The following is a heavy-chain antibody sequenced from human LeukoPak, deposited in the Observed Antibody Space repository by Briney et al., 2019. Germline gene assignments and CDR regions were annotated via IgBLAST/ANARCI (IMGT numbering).Heavy chain of an antibody. V-gene: IGHV3-13*01. CDR2: IGTAGDT. J-gene: IGHJ4*02. CDR1: GFTFSSYD. D-gene: IGHD2-15*01. Sequence: PGGSLRLSCAASGFTFSSYDMHWVRQATGKGLEWVSAIGTAGDTYYPGSVKGRFTISRENAKNSLYLQMNSLRAGDTAVYYCARRGNRYCSGGSCYMFDYWGQGTLVTVSS. CDR3: ARRGNRYCSGGSCYMFDY.